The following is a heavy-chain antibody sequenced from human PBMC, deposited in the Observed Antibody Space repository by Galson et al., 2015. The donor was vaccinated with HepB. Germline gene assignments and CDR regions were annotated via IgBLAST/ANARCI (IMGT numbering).Heavy chain of an antibody. J-gene: IGHJ4*02. D-gene: IGHD2-15*01. V-gene: IGHV3-23*01. Sequence: SLRLSCAASGFSFTRYAMTWVRQAPGKGLEWAPSITSSGGHSYYTGSVTARFTVSRDNSKNTLLLQLNRLRAEDTAMYFCAKDGIMVANNPYHFHYWGQGTLVTVSS. CDR3: AKDGIMVANNPYHFHY. CDR1: GFSFTRYA. CDR2: ITSSGGHS.